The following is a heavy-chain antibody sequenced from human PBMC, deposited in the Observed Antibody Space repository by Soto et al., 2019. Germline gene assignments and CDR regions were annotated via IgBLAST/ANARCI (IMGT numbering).Heavy chain of an antibody. CDR2: VKSKADGGTD. V-gene: IGHV3-15*07. CDR1: GFSITNTW. D-gene: IGHD3-3*01. Sequence: EVQLVESGGGLVQPGGSLRLSCAASGFSITNTWMHWVRQAPGKGLEWVGRVKSKADGGTDDYAAPVKGRFTVSRDDSKNTQYLQMNSLKMEDTTVYYCNSYPDFWGGHTPLWGQGTLVTVSS. J-gene: IGHJ4*02. CDR3: NSYPDFWGGHTPL.